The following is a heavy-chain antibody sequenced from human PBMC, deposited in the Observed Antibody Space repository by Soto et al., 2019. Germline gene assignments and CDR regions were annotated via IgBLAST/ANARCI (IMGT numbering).Heavy chain of an antibody. CDR3: ARAFFYQGSDSRGYSFDAFDF. CDR2: ISAHTGSS. D-gene: IGHD3-22*01. CDR1: GYTFTSSG. Sequence: QVQLVQSGAEVKKPGASVKVSCKASGYTFTSSGMSWVRQAPGQGLEWMGWISAHTGSSEYAQRFQGRVTRTTDRSTGTAYMELRSLGSDDTAVYYCARAFFYQGSDSRGYSFDAFDFWGPGTLVTVSS. V-gene: IGHV1-18*01. J-gene: IGHJ3*01.